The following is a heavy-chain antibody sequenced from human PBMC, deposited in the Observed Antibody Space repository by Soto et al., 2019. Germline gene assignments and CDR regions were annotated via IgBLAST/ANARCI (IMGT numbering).Heavy chain of an antibody. CDR1: CGKIIDLC. Sequence: TVFCGKIIDLCCRRIMKPPGKGLEWIGYLYYSGSTNYNPALKSRVTISVDTSRNQFSLNLSSVTAADTAVYYCARDSLTSGYFDYWGQGTLVTVSS. CDR2: LYYSGST. J-gene: IGHJ4*02. CDR3: ARDSLTSGYFDY. V-gene: IGHV4-59*11. D-gene: IGHD3-16*01.